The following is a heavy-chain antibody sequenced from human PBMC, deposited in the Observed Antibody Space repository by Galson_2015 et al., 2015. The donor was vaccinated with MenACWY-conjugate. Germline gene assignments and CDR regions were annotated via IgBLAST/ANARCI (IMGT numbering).Heavy chain of an antibody. CDR3: ARRATTGWFDP. D-gene: IGHD4-17*01. CDR2: IYHSGAT. CDR1: GASMSNYS. Sequence: LTCTVSGASMSNYSWTWIRQSPGKGLEWIGHIYHSGATNYNPSLQSRVTISADASKDQISLNLASVSAADTAVYYCARRATTGWFDPWGQGTQVTVSS. V-gene: IGHV4-59*13. J-gene: IGHJ5*02.